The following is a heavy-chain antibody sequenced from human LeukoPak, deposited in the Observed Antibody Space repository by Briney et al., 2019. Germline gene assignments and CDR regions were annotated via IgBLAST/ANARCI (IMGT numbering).Heavy chain of an antibody. CDR1: VFTFGDYV. CDR3: SRFGTATTLAIDY. Sequence: PVRSLRLSCTGSVFTFGDYVMSWFRQAPGKGLEWVGFIRSKAYGGTTEYAASVKGRFTISRDESKSIAYLKMNSLKTEDTAMYYCSRFGTATTLAIDYWGQGALVTVSS. D-gene: IGHD4-17*01. CDR2: IRSKAYGGTT. J-gene: IGHJ4*02. V-gene: IGHV3-49*03.